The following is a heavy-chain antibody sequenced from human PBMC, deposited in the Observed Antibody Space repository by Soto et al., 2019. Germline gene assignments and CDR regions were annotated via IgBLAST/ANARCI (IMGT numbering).Heavy chain of an antibody. CDR2: MNPGSGKT. D-gene: IGHD3-16*01. V-gene: IGHV1-8*02. CDR3: ARMASFGTLNWFDP. CDR1: GYTFINYD. Sequence: ASVKVSCKASGYTFINYDIGWVRQATGQGLEWMGWMNPGSGKTGYANKFQGRVTMTRDASTSTAHLELSSLTSEDTAVYYCARMASFGTLNWFDPWGQGTLVTVSS. J-gene: IGHJ5*02.